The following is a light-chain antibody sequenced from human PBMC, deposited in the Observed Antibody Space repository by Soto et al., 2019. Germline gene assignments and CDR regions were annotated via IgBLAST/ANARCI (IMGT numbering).Light chain of an antibody. Sequence: QSALTQPASVSGSPGQSITISCTGTSSDVGNYNYVSWYQQHPGKAPKFIIYEVSNRPSGVSNRFSGSKSGNTASLTISGLQAEDEADYYCISYTTNRICVFGTGTKVTVL. CDR1: SSDVGNYNY. V-gene: IGLV2-14*01. J-gene: IGLJ1*01. CDR2: EVS. CDR3: ISYTTNRICV.